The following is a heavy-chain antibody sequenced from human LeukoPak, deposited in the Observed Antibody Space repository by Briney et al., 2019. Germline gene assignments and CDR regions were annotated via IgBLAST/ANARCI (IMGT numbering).Heavy chain of an antibody. CDR1: GGSISSYY. J-gene: IGHJ4*02. V-gene: IGHV4-59*06. CDR2: IYYSGST. Sequence: SENLSLTCTVSGGSISSYYWSWIRQHPGKGLEWIGYIYYSGSTYYNPSLKSRVTISVDTSKNQFSLKLSSVTAADTAVYYCARVSGSYSNPFDYWGQGTLVTVSS. D-gene: IGHD1-26*01. CDR3: ARVSGSYSNPFDY.